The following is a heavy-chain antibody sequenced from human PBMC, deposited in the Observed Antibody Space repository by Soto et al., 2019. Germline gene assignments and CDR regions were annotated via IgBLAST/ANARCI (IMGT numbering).Heavy chain of an antibody. CDR1: GDAFTSCY. J-gene: IGHJ6*02. Sequence: ASVKVSCKASGDAFTSCYRRWLRHAPGQGLEWMGIINPSGGSTSYAQKFQGRVTMTRDTSTSTVYMELSSLRSEDTAVYYCARWELLGYYYGMDVWGQGTTVTVSS. CDR3: ARWELLGYYYGMDV. D-gene: IGHD1-26*01. V-gene: IGHV1-46*01. CDR2: INPSGGST.